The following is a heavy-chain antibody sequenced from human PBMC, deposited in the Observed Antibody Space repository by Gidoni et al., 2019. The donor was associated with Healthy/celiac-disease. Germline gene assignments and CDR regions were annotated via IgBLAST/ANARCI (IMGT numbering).Heavy chain of an antibody. CDR1: GFTFSSYW. D-gene: IGHD3-10*01. CDR2: INSDGSST. CDR3: ARWYGSGSYSIRDAFDI. V-gene: IGHV3-74*01. J-gene: IGHJ3*02. Sequence: EVQLVESGGGLVQPGGSLRLSCAASGFTFSSYWMHWVRQAPGKGLVWVSRINSDGSSTSYADSVKGRFTISRDNAKNTLYLQMNSLRAEDTAVYYCARWYGSGSYSIRDAFDIWGQGTMVTVSS.